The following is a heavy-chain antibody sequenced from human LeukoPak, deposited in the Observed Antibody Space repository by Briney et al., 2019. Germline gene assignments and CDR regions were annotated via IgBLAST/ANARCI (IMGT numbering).Heavy chain of an antibody. J-gene: IGHJ4*02. CDR3: ASSNRSWYSY. V-gene: IGHV3-48*04. Sequence: GGSLRLSCAASGFTFSTYSMSWVRQAPGKGLEWVAYISSGSSTIFYSDSVKGRFTTSRDNAKNSLYLQMNSLRAGDTAVYYCASSNRSWYSYWGQGSLVTVSS. CDR2: ISSGSSTI. CDR1: GFTFSTYS. D-gene: IGHD6-13*01.